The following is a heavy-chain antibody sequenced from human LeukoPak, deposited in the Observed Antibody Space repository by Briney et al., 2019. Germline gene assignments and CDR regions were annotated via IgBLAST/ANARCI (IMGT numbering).Heavy chain of an antibody. CDR1: GVSITTYY. CDR2: IDTSGST. V-gene: IGHV4-4*09. D-gene: IGHD1-26*01. Sequence: SETLSLTCTVSGVSITTYYWSWIRQPPGKGLEWIGYIDTSGSTNYNPSLKSRVTISVDTSKDQFSLNLSSVTAADTAVYYFATTTKLAWFDPWGQGTLVTVSS. J-gene: IGHJ5*02. CDR3: ATTTKLAWFDP.